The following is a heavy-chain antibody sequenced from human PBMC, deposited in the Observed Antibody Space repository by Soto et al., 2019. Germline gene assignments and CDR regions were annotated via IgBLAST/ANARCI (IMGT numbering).Heavy chain of an antibody. J-gene: IGHJ4*02. CDR3: ARVYYGDYPNYFDY. CDR1: GGSISSGGYY. CDR2: IYYSGST. Sequence: SETLSLTCTVSGGSISSGGYYWSWIRQPPGKGLEWIGYIYYSGSTYYNPSLKSRVTISVDTSKNQFSLKLSSVTAADTAVYYCARVYYGDYPNYFDYWGQGTLVTVSS. D-gene: IGHD4-17*01. V-gene: IGHV4-31*03.